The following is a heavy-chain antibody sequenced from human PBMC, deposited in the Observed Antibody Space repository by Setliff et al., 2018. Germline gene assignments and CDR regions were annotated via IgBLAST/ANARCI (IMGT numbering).Heavy chain of an antibody. J-gene: IGHJ5*02. CDR1: GESFSDSY. CDR3: ARGAGWWDL. CDR2: IYHSGIT. V-gene: IGHV4-34*01. Sequence: SETLSLTCAVYGESFSDSYWSWVRQPPGKGLEWIGDIYHSGITNYNPSLKSRVTISVDTSKNQFSLKLSSVTAADTAVYYCARGAGWWDLWGQGTLVTVSS.